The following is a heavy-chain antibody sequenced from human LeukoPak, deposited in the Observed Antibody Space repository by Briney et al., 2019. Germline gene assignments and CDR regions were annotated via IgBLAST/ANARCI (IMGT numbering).Heavy chain of an antibody. Sequence: GGSLRLSCAASGFTFSNYTMHWVRQAPGKGLEWVAVISYDGNNKYYADSVKGRFTISRDNSKNTLYLQMNSLRAEDTAVYFCARGRAARPMKYYYYYGMDVWGQGALVTVSS. CDR3: ARGRAARPMKYYYYYGMDV. J-gene: IGHJ6*02. D-gene: IGHD6-6*01. CDR2: ISYDGNNK. CDR1: GFTFSNYT. V-gene: IGHV3-30*04.